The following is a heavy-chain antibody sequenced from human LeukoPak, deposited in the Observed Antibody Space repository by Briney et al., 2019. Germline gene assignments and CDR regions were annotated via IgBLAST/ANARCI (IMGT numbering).Heavy chain of an antibody. CDR1: GFTFSSYA. Sequence: GGSLRLSCAASGFTFSSYAMHWVRQAPGKGLEWVAVISYDGSKKFYADSVKGRFTISRDNSKNTLYLQMNSLRAEDTAVYYCARDYYDSSGYYVGLDYWGQGTLVTVSS. D-gene: IGHD3-22*01. J-gene: IGHJ4*02. CDR3: ARDYYDSSGYYVGLDY. CDR2: ISYDGSKK. V-gene: IGHV3-30*04.